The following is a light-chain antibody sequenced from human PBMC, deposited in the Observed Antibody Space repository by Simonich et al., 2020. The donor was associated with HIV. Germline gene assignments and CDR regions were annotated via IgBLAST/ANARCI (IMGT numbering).Light chain of an antibody. CDR3: QQAINFPRT. V-gene: IGKV1-12*01. Sequence: IRMTQSPSSVYASVGNRVTISCRSRKYISSWLAWYQHKPGKAPRLLIYAASSLQSGVPSRFSGSGSGTKFTLTISSLQPEDFATYYCQQAINFPRTFGQGTKVEVK. CDR1: KYISSW. J-gene: IGKJ1*01. CDR2: AAS.